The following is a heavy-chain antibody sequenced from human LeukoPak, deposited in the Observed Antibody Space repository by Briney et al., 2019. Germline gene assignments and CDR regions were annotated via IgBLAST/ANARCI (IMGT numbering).Heavy chain of an antibody. CDR2: IYSGGST. Sequence: GGSLRLSCAASGFTVSSNYMSWVRQAPGKGLEWVSVIYSGGSTYYADSVKGRFTISRDNSKNTLYLQMNSLRAEDTAVYYCARALAPGHFDYWGQGTLVTVSS. CDR3: ARALAPGHFDY. CDR1: GFTVSSNY. V-gene: IGHV3-53*01. J-gene: IGHJ4*02. D-gene: IGHD1-14*01.